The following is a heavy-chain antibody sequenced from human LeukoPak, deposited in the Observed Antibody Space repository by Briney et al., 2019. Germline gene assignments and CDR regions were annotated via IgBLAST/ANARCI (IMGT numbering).Heavy chain of an antibody. D-gene: IGHD2-2*01. J-gene: IGHJ3*02. CDR2: INHSGST. CDR3: ARLGYCSSTSCPRNRGAFDI. CDR1: GGSFSGYY. V-gene: IGHV4-34*01. Sequence: PSETLSLTCAVYGGSFSGYYWSWIRQPPGKGLGWIGEINHSGSTNYNPSLKSRVTISVDTSKNQFSLKLSSVTAADTAVYYCARLGYCSSTSCPRNRGAFDIWGQGTMVTVSS.